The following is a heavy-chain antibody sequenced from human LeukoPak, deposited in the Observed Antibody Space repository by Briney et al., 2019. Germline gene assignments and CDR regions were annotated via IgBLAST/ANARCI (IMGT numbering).Heavy chain of an antibody. Sequence: SETLSLTCAVYGGSFSGYYWSWIRQPPGKGLEWIGEINHSGSTNYNPSLKSRVTISVDTSKNQFSPKLSSVTAADTAVYYCAIGRNYGYWGQGTLVTVSS. CDR3: AIGRNYGY. D-gene: IGHD1-7*01. V-gene: IGHV4-34*01. J-gene: IGHJ4*02. CDR1: GGSFSGYY. CDR2: INHSGST.